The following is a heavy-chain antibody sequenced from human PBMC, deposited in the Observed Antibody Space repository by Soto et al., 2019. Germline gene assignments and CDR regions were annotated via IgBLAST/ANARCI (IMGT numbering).Heavy chain of an antibody. D-gene: IGHD6-19*01. Sequence: EVQLLESGGGLVQPGGSLRLSCAASGFSFSDYVMSWVRQATGAGLELVSGVSGGGIGTYYAGCVKGRFTISRDNSKNTLYLQMNSLRADDTAVYYCAKDLRYSSGWGWFDPWGQGTLVTVSS. J-gene: IGHJ5*02. CDR2: VSGGGIGT. CDR1: GFSFSDYV. V-gene: IGHV3-23*01. CDR3: AKDLRYSSGWGWFDP.